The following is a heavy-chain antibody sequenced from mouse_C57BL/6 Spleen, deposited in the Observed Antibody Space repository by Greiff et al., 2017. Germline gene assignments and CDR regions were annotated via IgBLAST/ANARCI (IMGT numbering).Heavy chain of an antibody. CDR3: AREAQLRLWAMDC. J-gene: IGHJ4*01. Sequence: QVQLQQPGAELVRPGSSVKLSCKASGYTFTSYWMHWVKQRPIQGLEWIGNIDPSDSETHYNQKFKDKATLTVDKSSSTAYMKLSSLTSEDSAVYYCAREAQLRLWAMDCWGQGTSVTVSS. CDR2: IDPSDSET. V-gene: IGHV1-52*01. CDR1: GYTFTSYW. D-gene: IGHD3-2*02.